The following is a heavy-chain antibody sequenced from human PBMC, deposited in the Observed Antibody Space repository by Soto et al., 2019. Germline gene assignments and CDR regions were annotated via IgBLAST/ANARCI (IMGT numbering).Heavy chain of an antibody. CDR2: IYYSGST. Sequence: SETLSLTCTVSGGSISSYYWSWIRQPPGKGLEWIGYIYYSGSTNYNPSLKSRVTISVDTSRNQFSLKLSSVTAADTAVYYCARTAGRDDFWSGYRPDYNYMDVWGKGTTVTVSS. J-gene: IGHJ6*03. V-gene: IGHV4-59*01. CDR3: ARTAGRDDFWSGYRPDYNYMDV. CDR1: GGSISSYY. D-gene: IGHD3-3*01.